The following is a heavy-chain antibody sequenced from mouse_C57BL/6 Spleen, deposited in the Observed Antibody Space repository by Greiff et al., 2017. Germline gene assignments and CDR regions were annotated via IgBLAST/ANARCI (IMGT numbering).Heavy chain of an antibody. CDR2: INPSSGYT. J-gene: IGHJ4*01. V-gene: IGHV1-7*01. Sequence: VMLVESGAELAKPGASVKLSCKASGYTFTSYWMHWVKQRPGQGLEWIGYINPSSGYTKYNQKFKDKATLTADKSSSTAYMQLSSLTYEDSAVYYCARSGITTVVATDYYAMDYWGQGTSVTVSS. CDR1: GYTFTSYW. D-gene: IGHD1-1*01. CDR3: ARSGITTVVATDYYAMDY.